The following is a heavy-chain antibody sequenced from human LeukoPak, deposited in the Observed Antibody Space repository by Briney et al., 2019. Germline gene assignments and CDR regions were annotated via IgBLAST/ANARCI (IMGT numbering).Heavy chain of an antibody. CDR3: TRSRPGTEAGQPNFDY. CDR2: ISSISSII. J-gene: IGHJ4*02. D-gene: IGHD6-13*01. Sequence: PGGSLRLSCAASGFTFSSYSMSWVRQAPGKGLEWVSYISSISSIIYYADSVKGRFTISRDNARMSLYLQMNSLRADDTAVYYCTRSRPGTEAGQPNFDYWGQGTLVTVSS. V-gene: IGHV3-48*01. CDR1: GFTFSSYS.